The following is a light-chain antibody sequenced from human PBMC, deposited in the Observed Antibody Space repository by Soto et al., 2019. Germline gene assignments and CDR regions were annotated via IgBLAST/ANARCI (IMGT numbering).Light chain of an antibody. J-gene: IGLJ2*01. CDR3: QSYDSSNHVV. CDR2: EDN. V-gene: IGLV6-57*04. CDR1: SGSIASNY. Sequence: NFMLTQSHSVSESPGKTVAISCTRSSGSIASNYVHWYQQRPGSAPTTVIYEDNQRPSGVPDRFSGSIDSSSNSASLTLSGLKTEDEADYYCQSYDSSNHVVFGGGTKLTVL.